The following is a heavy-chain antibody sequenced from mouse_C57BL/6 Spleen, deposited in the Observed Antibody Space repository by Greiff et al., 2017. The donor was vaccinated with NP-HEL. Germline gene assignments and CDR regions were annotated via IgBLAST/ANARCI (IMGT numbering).Heavy chain of an antibody. CDR3: ARTGEAWFAY. CDR1: GYTFTDYY. V-gene: IGHV1-76*01. Sequence: QVQLQQSGAELVRPGASVKLSCKASGYTFTDYYINWVKQRPGQGLDWIARIYPGSGNTYYNEKFKGKATLTAEKSSSTAYMQLSSLTSEDSAVYFCARTGEAWFAYWGQGTLVTVSA. J-gene: IGHJ3*01. CDR2: IYPGSGNT.